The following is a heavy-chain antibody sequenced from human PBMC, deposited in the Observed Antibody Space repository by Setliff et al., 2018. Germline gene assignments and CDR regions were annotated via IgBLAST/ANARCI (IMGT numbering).Heavy chain of an antibody. CDR3: AKCSSWHGHYPHFNY. J-gene: IGHJ4*02. Sequence: ASVKVSCKATGYTLSRHYMHWVRQAPGQGLEWMGIINPGGGSASIVEKFQGRFTISRDNSNNTLYLQMSSLRAEDTAVYYCAKCSSWHGHYPHFNYWGQGTLVTVSS. D-gene: IGHD6-13*01. V-gene: IGHV1-46*01. CDR1: GYTLSRHY. CDR2: INPGGGSA.